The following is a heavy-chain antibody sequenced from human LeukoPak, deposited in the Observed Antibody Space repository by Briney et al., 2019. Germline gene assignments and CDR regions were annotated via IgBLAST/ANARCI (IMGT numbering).Heavy chain of an antibody. CDR1: GGSISSYY. CDR3: ARLQWGDSSGYYYSVLYFDY. CDR2: IYYSGST. V-gene: IGHV4-59*08. D-gene: IGHD3-22*01. Sequence: SETLSLSCTVSGGSISSYYWSWIRQPPGKGLEWIGNIYYSGSTNYNPSLKSRVTISVDTSKNQSSLKLSSATAADTAVYYCARLQWGDSSGYYYSVLYFDYWGQGTLVTVSS. J-gene: IGHJ4*02.